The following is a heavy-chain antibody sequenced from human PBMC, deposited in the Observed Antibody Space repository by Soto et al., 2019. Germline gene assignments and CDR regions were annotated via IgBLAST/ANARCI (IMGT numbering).Heavy chain of an antibody. J-gene: IGHJ4*02. CDR2: INPNSGGT. CDR3: ARDRNYDYVWGSYRSYYFDY. D-gene: IGHD3-16*02. V-gene: IGHV1-2*04. Sequence: ASVKVSCKASGYTFTGYYMHWVRQAPGQGLEWMGWINPNSGGTNYAQKFQGWVTMTRDTSISTAYMELSRLRSDDTAVYYCARDRNYDYVWGSYRSYYFDYWGQGTLVTVSS. CDR1: GYTFTGYY.